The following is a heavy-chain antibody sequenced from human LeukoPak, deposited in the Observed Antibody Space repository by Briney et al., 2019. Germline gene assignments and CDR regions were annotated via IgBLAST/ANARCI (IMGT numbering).Heavy chain of an antibody. CDR2: IYYSGST. CDR1: GGSISSSSYY. J-gene: IGHJ3*02. D-gene: IGHD4-17*01. Sequence: SETLSLTCTVSGGSISSSSYYWGWIRQPPGKGLEWIGSIYYSGSTYYNPSLKSRVTISVDTSKNQFSLKLSSVTAADTAVYYCARPRVEISHDYGGKHAFDIWGQGTMVTVSS. CDR3: ARPRVEISHDYGGKHAFDI. V-gene: IGHV4-39*01.